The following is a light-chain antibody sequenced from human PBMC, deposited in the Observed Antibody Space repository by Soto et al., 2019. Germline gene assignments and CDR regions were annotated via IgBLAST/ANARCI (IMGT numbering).Light chain of an antibody. CDR2: LAT. J-gene: IGKJ1*01. CDR3: QQYASSRT. Sequence: IVLTQSPGTVSLSPVDRATLSCRASQTVTSDYLAWYQKKPGQAPRLLFYLATSRAPGIPDRFSASATGTDFTLTISRLEPEDFAVYYCQQYASSRTFGQGTKVDIK. CDR1: QTVTSDY. V-gene: IGKV3-20*01.